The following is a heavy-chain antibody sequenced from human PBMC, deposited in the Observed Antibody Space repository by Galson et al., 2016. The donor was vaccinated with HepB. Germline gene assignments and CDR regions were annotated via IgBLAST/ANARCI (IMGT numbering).Heavy chain of an antibody. D-gene: IGHD5/OR15-5a*01. CDR1: GGSISNGGYY. CDR2: IYYTGST. J-gene: IGHJ5*02. CDR3: ARVGLRSRWFDP. Sequence: GGSISNGGYYWSWIRQHPGKGLEWIGHIYYTGSTYYNPSLKSRVKISLATSKSQFSLNLNSVTAADTAVYYCARVGLRSRWFDPWGQGTLVTVSS. V-gene: IGHV4-31*02.